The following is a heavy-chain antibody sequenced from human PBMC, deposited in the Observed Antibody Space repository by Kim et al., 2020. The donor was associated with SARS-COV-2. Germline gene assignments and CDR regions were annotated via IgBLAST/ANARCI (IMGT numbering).Heavy chain of an antibody. CDR2: ISSSSTYI. D-gene: IGHD6-13*01. CDR3: ARDLGPRTLSIAAAGY. V-gene: IGHV3-21*01. J-gene: IGHJ4*02. Sequence: GGSLRLSCAASGFTFSSYSMNWVRQAPGKGLEWVSSISSSSTYIYYADSLKGRFTISRDNAKNSLYLQMNSLRAEDTAVYYCARDLGPRTLSIAAAGYWGQGTLVTVSS. CDR1: GFTFSSYS.